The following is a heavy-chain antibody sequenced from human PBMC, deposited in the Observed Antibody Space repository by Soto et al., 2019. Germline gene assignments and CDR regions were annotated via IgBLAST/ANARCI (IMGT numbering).Heavy chain of an antibody. CDR3: ARDTGDPSQYCSGGSCYYRLIAY. CDR2: SSAYNGNT. Sequence: QVQLVQSGAEVKKPGASVQVSCKASGYTFTSYGISWVRHAPGQGLEWMGWSSAYNGNTNYAQKLQGRVTMNADTSTSKAYMELRSLRSDDTAVYYCARDTGDPSQYCSGGSCYYRLIAYWGQGTLVTVSS. D-gene: IGHD2-15*01. J-gene: IGHJ4*02. CDR1: GYTFTSYG. V-gene: IGHV1-18*01.